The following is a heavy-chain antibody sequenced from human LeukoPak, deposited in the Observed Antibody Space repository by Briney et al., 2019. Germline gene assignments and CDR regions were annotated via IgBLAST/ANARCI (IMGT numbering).Heavy chain of an antibody. V-gene: IGHV3-74*01. CDR2: INGDGSGT. J-gene: IGHJ3*02. Sequence: GGSLRLSCAASGFTFNSHWMHWVRQAPGKGLVWVSRINGDGSGTTYADSVRGRFTISRDDAKNTLYLEMDSLRAEDTAVYYCAREWHDAFDIWGQGTMVTVSS. D-gene: IGHD5-24*01. CDR3: AREWHDAFDI. CDR1: GFTFNSHW.